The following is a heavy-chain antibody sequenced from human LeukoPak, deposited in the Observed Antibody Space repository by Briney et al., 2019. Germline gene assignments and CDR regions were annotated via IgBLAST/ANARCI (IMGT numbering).Heavy chain of an antibody. Sequence: PSETLSLTCAVYGGSLSGYYWNGIRQPPGKGLEWIGEINHSGSTNYNPSLKSRVTILVDTSKNQFSLKLSSVTAADTAVYYCARRWSFDYWGQGTLVTVSS. CDR2: INHSGST. CDR3: ARRWSFDY. V-gene: IGHV4-34*01. CDR1: GGSLSGYY. D-gene: IGHD3-3*01. J-gene: IGHJ4*02.